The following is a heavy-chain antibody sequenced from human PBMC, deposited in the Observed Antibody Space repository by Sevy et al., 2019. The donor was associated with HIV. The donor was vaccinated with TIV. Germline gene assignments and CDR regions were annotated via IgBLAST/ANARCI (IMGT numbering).Heavy chain of an antibody. V-gene: IGHV3-30*04. CDR2: ISYDGSFK. CDR3: ARDAADGPYGITWFSNWLDP. D-gene: IGHD6-13*01. J-gene: IGHJ5*02. Sequence: GGSLRLSCAASRFTFNSYAMYWVRQAPGKGLEWVAVISYDGSFKKYADSVKGRFTISRENSKNTLYLQMNSLRREDTAIYYCARDAADGPYGITWFSNWLDPWGQGTLVTVSS. CDR1: RFTFNSYA.